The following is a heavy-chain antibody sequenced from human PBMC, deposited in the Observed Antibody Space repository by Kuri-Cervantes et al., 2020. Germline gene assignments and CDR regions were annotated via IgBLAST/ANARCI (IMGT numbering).Heavy chain of an antibody. Sequence: GESLKISCAASGFTFSSYAMHWVRQAPGKGLEWVAVISYDGSNKYYADSVKGRFTISRDNSKNTLYLQMNSLRAEDTAVYYCARVAAAGIQYWGQGTLVTVSS. CDR2: ISYDGSNK. D-gene: IGHD6-13*01. CDR3: ARVAAAGIQY. J-gene: IGHJ4*02. V-gene: IGHV3-30-3*01. CDR1: GFTFSSYA.